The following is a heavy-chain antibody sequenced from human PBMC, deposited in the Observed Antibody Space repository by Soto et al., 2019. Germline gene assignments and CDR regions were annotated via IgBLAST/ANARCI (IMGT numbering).Heavy chain of an antibody. CDR2: ISAHNGNT. CDR1: GYAFTTYG. V-gene: IGHV1-18*01. CDR3: ARGRYGDY. Sequence: QVHLVQSGAEVKKPGASVKVSCKGSGYAFTTYGITWVRQAPGQGLEWMGWISAHNGNTNYAQKLQGRVTVTRDTSTSTAYRELSSLRSDDTAVYYCARGRYGDYWGQGALVTVSS. J-gene: IGHJ4*02. D-gene: IGHD1-1*01.